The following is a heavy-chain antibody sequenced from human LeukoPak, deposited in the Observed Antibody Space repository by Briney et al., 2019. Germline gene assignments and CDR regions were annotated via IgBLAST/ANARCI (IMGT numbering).Heavy chain of an antibody. CDR1: GGTFSSYV. CDR2: IIPMLDIQ. Sequence: SVKVSCKASGGTFSSYVITWVRQAPGEGLEWMGRIIPMLDIQNYAQKFQGRVTITADKSTSTAYMELSSLRSEDTAVYYCASERGATQYFDYWGQGTLVTVSS. CDR3: ASERGATQYFDY. J-gene: IGHJ4*02. D-gene: IGHD3-10*01. V-gene: IGHV1-69*04.